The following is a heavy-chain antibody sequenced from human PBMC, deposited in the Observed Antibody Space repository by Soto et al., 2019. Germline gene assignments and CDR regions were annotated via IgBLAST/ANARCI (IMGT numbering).Heavy chain of an antibody. CDR3: ARDLLTTHYDILTGYYRTRYGMDV. CDR1: GFTFSSYD. J-gene: IGHJ6*02. D-gene: IGHD3-9*01. Sequence: PGGSLRLSCAASGFTFSSYDMHWVRQATGKGLEWVSAIGTAGDTYYPGSVKGRFTISRENAKNSLYLQMNSLRAGDTAVYYCARDLLTTHYDILTGYYRTRYGMDVWGQGTTVTVSS. CDR2: IGTAGDT. V-gene: IGHV3-13*04.